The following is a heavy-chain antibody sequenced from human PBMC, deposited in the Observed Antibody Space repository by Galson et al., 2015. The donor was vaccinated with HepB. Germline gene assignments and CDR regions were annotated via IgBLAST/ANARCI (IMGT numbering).Heavy chain of an antibody. J-gene: IGHJ4*02. CDR2: ISGSGGSP. CDR1: GFTFSSYP. Sequence: SLRLSCAASGFTFSSYPMTWVRQAPGKGLEWVSAISGSGGSPYYTDSVKGRFTISRDNSKNTLYLQMNSLRAEDSAIYYCSKVISGAIPRGDFDYWGQGTLVTVSS. D-gene: IGHD4/OR15-4a*01. CDR3: SKVISGAIPRGDFDY. V-gene: IGHV3-23*01.